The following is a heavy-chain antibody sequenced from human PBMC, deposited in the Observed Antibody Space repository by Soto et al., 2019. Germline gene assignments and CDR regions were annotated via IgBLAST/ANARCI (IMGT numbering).Heavy chain of an antibody. CDR1: GFTFSSYA. D-gene: IGHD2-2*01. CDR3: AKDEVPRGYFQH. J-gene: IGHJ1*01. Sequence: GVSLRLSCEASGFTFSSYAMSWVRQAPGKGLEWVSAISGSGGSTYYADSVKGRFTISRDNSKNTLYLQMNSLRAEDTAVYYCAKDEVPRGYFQHWGQGTLVTVSS. V-gene: IGHV3-23*01. CDR2: ISGSGGST.